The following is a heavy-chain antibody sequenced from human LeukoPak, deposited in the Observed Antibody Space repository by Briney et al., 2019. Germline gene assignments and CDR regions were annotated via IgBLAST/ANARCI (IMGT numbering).Heavy chain of an antibody. J-gene: IGHJ6*02. CDR1: GGSISSYY. D-gene: IGHD6-13*01. CDR3: ARDSSSWHYGMDV. CDR2: IYYSGST. Sequence: SETLSLTCTVSGGSISSYYWSWIRQPPGKGLEWIGYIYYSGSTNYNPSLKSRVTISVDTSKNQFSLKLSSVTAADTAVYYCARDSSSWHYGMDVWGQGTTVTVSS. V-gene: IGHV4-59*01.